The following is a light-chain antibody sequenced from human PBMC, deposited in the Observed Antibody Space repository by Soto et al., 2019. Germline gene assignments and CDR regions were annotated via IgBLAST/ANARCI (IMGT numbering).Light chain of an antibody. V-gene: IGLV2-14*01. CDR3: SSYTNSATLGV. CDR1: NSDIGGYNL. CDR2: EVT. J-gene: IGLJ1*01. Sequence: QSVLTQPGSVSGSPGQSITIYCTGTNSDIGGYNLVSWFQHHPGKAPKLVIYEVTHRPSGISNRFSGSKSGNTASLTISGLQAEDEASYYCSSYTNSATLGVFGTGTKLTVL.